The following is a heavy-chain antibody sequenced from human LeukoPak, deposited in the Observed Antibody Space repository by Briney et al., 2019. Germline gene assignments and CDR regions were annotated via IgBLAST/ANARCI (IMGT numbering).Heavy chain of an antibody. CDR2: IKSKTDGGTT. V-gene: IGHV3-15*01. Sequence: GGSLRLSCAASGFTFSNAWMSWVRQAPGKGLEWVGRIKSKTDGGTTDYAAPVKGRFTISRDDSKSIAYLQMNSLKTEDTAVYYCTRGRLYGSGSYYNGVNGYWGQGTLVTVSS. D-gene: IGHD3-10*01. J-gene: IGHJ4*02. CDR3: TRGRLYGSGSYYNGVNGY. CDR1: GFTFSNAW.